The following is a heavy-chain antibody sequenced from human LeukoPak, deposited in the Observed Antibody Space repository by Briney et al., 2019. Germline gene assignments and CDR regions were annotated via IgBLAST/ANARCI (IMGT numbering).Heavy chain of an antibody. CDR2: ISAGGGST. CDR1: GFTLSSYA. V-gene: IGHV3-23*01. Sequence: GGSLRLSCAASGFTLSSYAMSWVRQAPGKGLEWVSSISAGGGSTNYADSVKGRLTMSRDHSKNTVCLQMHSLIAADTAVYYCAKVMKGSERLTMVRGVIIKTAGLYYMDVWGKGTTVTVSS. D-gene: IGHD3-10*01. J-gene: IGHJ6*03. CDR3: AKVMKGSERLTMVRGVIIKTAGLYYMDV.